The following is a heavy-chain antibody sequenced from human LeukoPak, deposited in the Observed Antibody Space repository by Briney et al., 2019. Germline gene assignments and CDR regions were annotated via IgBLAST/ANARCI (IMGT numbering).Heavy chain of an antibody. V-gene: IGHV3-48*01. CDR1: GFTFSSHS. D-gene: IGHD7-27*01. Sequence: GGSLRLSCAASGFTFSSHSMNWVRQAPGKGLEWVSYISSSSSTIYYADSVKGRFTISRDNSKNTLYLQMNNLRAEDTAVYYCAREREDWGLAFDYWGQGTLVTVSS. CDR3: AREREDWGLAFDY. CDR2: ISSSSSTI. J-gene: IGHJ4*02.